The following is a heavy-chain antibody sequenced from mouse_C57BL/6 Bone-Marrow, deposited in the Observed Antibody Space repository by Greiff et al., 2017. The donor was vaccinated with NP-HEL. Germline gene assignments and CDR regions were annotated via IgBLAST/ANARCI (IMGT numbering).Heavy chain of an antibody. J-gene: IGHJ2*01. CDR2: ISDGGSYT. CDR1: GFTFSSYA. V-gene: IGHV5-4*01. Sequence: EVKLVESGGGLVKPGGSLKLSCAASGFTFSSYAMSWVRQTPEKRLEWVATISDGGSYTYYPANVKGRFTISRDNAKNNLYLQMSHLKSEDTAMYYCARDNYGSSYDYWGQGTTLTVSS. CDR3: ARDNYGSSYDY. D-gene: IGHD1-1*01.